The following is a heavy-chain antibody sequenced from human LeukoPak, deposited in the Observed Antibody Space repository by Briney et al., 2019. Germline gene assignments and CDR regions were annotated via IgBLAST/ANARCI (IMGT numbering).Heavy chain of an antibody. V-gene: IGHV3-64*01. D-gene: IGHD1-7*01. CDR1: GFSFSSYA. CDR2: ISSNGGST. Sequence: GGSLRLSCAASGFSFSSYAMHWVRQAPGKGLECVSAISSNGGSTYYANSVKGRFTISRDNCKNTLYLQMGSLRAEDMAVYYCASSNWNYVYWGQGTLVTVSS. CDR3: ASSNWNYVY. J-gene: IGHJ4*02.